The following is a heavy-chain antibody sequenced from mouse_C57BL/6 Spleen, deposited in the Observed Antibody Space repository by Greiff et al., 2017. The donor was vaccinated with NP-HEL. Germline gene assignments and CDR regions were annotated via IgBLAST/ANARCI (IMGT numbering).Heavy chain of an antibody. Sequence: QVQLQQSGPGLVQPSQSLSITCTVSGFSLTSYGVDWVRQSPGKGLEWLGVIWSGGSTDYNAAFISRLSISKDNSKSQVFFKMNSLQADDTAIYYCASPLYGSSLGWYFDVWGTGTTVTVSS. CDR1: GFSLTSYG. CDR3: ASPLYGSSLGWYFDV. D-gene: IGHD1-1*01. V-gene: IGHV2-2*01. CDR2: IWSGGST. J-gene: IGHJ1*03.